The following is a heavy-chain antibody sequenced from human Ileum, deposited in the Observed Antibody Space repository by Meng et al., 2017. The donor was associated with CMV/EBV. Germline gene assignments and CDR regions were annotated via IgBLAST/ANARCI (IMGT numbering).Heavy chain of an antibody. V-gene: IGHV1-18*01. CDR1: GYTFTDYA. CDR2: ISGYNSNT. D-gene: IGHD2-2*03. J-gene: IGHJ4*01. CDR3: ARDGYYPSRVFDY. Sequence: QVQFVQFGAEVKKPGASVKVSCKASGYTFTDYAITWVRQAPGQGLEWMGWISGYNSNTKYAQKFQGRVTMTTDTSTTTVYMELRNLRYDDTAVYYCARDGYYPSRVFDYWGLGTLVTVSS.